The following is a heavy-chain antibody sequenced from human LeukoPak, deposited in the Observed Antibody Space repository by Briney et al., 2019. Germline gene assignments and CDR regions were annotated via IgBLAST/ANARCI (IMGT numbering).Heavy chain of an antibody. D-gene: IGHD6-13*01. J-gene: IGHJ6*03. CDR2: IIPIFGTA. CDR1: GYTFISYD. Sequence: SVKVSCKASGYTFISYDIHWVRQAPGQGLEWMGGIIPIFGTANYAQKFQGRVTITTDESTSTAYMELSSLRSEDTAVYYCARGTQVNSGSWLAVYYYYYMDVWGKGTTVTVSS. V-gene: IGHV1-69*05. CDR3: ARGTQVNSGSWLAVYYYYYMDV.